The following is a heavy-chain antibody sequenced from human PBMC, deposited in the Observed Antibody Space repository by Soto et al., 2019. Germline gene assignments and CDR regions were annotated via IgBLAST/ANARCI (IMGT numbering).Heavy chain of an antibody. CDR1: GYTFTSYG. D-gene: IGHD6-19*01. V-gene: IGHV1-18*01. Sequence: ASVKVSCKTSGYTFTSYGISWVRQAPGQGLEWMGWISTYNGNTIYAQKLQDRVTMTTDTSTRTAYMELRTLRSDDTAVYYCARDPGYASGWYCDSWGQGTLVTVSS. CDR2: ISTYNGNT. J-gene: IGHJ4*02. CDR3: ARDPGYASGWYCDS.